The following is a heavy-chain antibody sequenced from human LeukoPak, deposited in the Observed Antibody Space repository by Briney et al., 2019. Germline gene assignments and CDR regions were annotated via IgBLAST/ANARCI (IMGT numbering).Heavy chain of an antibody. CDR2: ISSSSNYI. J-gene: IGHJ2*01. V-gene: IGHV3-21*04. CDR3: AREFVGGRAGYFDL. CDR1: GFAFSSYN. Sequence: GGSLRLSCAASGFAFSSYNMNWVRQAPGKGLEWVSSISSSSNYIYYADSVKGRFTISRDNAKNTLYLQMNSLRAEDTAVYYCAREFVGGRAGYFDLWGRGTLVTVSS. D-gene: IGHD1-26*01.